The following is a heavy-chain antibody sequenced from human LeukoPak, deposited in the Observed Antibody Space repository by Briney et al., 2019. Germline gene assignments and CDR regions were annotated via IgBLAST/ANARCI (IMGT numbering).Heavy chain of an antibody. CDR2: IYYSGST. J-gene: IGHJ4*02. V-gene: IGHV4-59*01. Sequence: SETLSLTCTVSGGSISDYYGSWIRQPPGKGLEWIGYIYYSGSTNYNPSLKSRVAISVDTSKNQFSLKLSSVTAADTAVYYCARYGVFSSSWYFDYWGQGTLVSVSS. D-gene: IGHD6-13*01. CDR1: GGSISDYY. CDR3: ARYGVFSSSWYFDY.